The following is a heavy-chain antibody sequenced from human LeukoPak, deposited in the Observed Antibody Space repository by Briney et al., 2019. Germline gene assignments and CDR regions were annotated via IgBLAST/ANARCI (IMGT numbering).Heavy chain of an antibody. Sequence: SETLSLTCAVYGGSFSGYYWNWIRQPPAKGLEWIGEINHSGSTNYNPSLKSRVTISIDTSKNQYSLKLSSVTAADTDVYYCARVGRGRALMRYGTFDYWGQGTLVTVSS. CDR3: ARVGRGRALMRYGTFDY. V-gene: IGHV4-34*01. CDR2: INHSGST. J-gene: IGHJ4*02. CDR1: GGSFSGYY. D-gene: IGHD6-13*01.